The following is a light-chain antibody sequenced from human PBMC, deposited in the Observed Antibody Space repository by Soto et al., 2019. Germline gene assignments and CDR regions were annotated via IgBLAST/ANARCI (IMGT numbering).Light chain of an antibody. CDR3: SSYAGSNNFV. J-gene: IGLJ1*01. CDR2: EVS. CDR1: SSDVGGYNY. V-gene: IGLV2-8*01. Sequence: ALAQPPSASGSPGQSVTISCTGTSSDVGGYNYVSWYQQHPGKAPKLMIYEVSKRPSGVPDRFSGSKSGNTASLTVSGLQAEDEADYYCSSYAGSNNFVFGTGTKVTVL.